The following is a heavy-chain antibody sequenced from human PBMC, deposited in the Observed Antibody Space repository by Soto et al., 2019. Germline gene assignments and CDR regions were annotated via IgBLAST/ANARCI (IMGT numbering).Heavy chain of an antibody. CDR1: GDSISGYY. V-gene: IGHV4-59*01. D-gene: IGHD3-22*01. CDR2: IYESGSI. CDR3: ARSGRSGYYYYYGMDV. Sequence: PSETLSLTCTVSGDSISGYYWSWIRQPPGKWLEWIGYIYESGSINYNPSLKSRVTMSIDTSKNQFSLKLSSVTAADTAVYYCARSGRSGYYYYYGMDVWGQGXTVTVSS. J-gene: IGHJ6*02.